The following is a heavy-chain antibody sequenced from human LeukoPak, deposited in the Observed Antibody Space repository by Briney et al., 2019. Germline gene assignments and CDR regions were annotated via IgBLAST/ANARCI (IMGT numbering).Heavy chain of an antibody. CDR2: ISYDGSNK. J-gene: IGHJ4*02. Sequence: GGSLRLSCAASGFTFSSYGMHWVRQAPGKGLEWVAVISYDGSNKYYADSVKGRFTISRDYSKNTLYLQMNSLRAEDTAVYYCAREEGLVLDYWGQGTLVTVSS. V-gene: IGHV3-30*19. CDR1: GFTFSSYG. CDR3: AREEGLVLDY. D-gene: IGHD2-8*02.